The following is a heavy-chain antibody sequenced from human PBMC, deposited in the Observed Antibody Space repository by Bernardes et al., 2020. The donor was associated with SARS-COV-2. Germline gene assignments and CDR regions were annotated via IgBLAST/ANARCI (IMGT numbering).Heavy chain of an antibody. V-gene: IGHV3-33*01. CDR3: AREGLVGATTGLDY. D-gene: IGHD1-26*01. CDR1: GFTFSSYG. CDR2: IWYDGSNK. J-gene: IGHJ4*02. Sequence: SLILSCAASGFTFSSYGMHWVRQAPGKGLEWVAVIWYDGSNKYYADSVKGRFTISRDNSKNTLYLQMNSLRAEDTAVYYCAREGLVGATTGLDYWGQGTLVTVSS.